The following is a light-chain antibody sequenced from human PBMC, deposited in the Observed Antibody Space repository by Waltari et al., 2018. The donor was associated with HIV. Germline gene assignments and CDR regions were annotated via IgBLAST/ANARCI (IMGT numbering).Light chain of an antibody. V-gene: IGLV3-1*01. CDR3: QAWDSSTAVL. Sequence: SYELTQPPSVSVSPGQTASITCSGDKLGDKYACWYQQKSGQSPVLVIYQGTKRPSGIPEPFSGSNSGNTATLTISGTQAMDEADYYCQAWDSSTAVLFGGGTKLTVL. CDR2: QGT. J-gene: IGLJ2*01. CDR1: KLGDKY.